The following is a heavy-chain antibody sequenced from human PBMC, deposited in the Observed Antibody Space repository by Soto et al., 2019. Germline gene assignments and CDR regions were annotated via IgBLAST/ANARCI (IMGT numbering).Heavy chain of an antibody. Sequence: EVQLLESGGGLVQPGGSLRLSCAASGFTFSSYAMSWVRQAPGKGLEWVSAISGSGGSTYYADSVKGRFTISRDNSKNTLYLQMNSLRAEDTAVYYCAKDSSLYYDSSGYYFDYWGQGTLVTVSS. CDR2: ISGSGGST. V-gene: IGHV3-23*01. D-gene: IGHD3-22*01. J-gene: IGHJ4*02. CDR1: GFTFSSYA. CDR3: AKDSSLYYDSSGYYFDY.